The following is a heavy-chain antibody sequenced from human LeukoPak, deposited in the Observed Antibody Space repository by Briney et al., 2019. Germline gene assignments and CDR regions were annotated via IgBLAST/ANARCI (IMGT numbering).Heavy chain of an antibody. CDR3: ARVNYYDSSGYYPYAFDI. CDR1: GVSVSSGSYY. V-gene: IGHV4-61*01. CDR2: IYYSGNT. J-gene: IGHJ3*02. Sequence: SETLSLTCTVSGVSVSSGSYYWSWIRQPPGKGLEWIGYIYYSGNTNYNPSLKSRVTISVDTSKNQFSLKLSSVTAADTAVYYCARVNYYDSSGYYPYAFDIWGQGTMVTVSS. D-gene: IGHD3-22*01.